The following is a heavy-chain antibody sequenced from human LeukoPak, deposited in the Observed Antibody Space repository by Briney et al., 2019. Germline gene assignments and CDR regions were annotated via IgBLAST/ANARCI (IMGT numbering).Heavy chain of an antibody. Sequence: GASVKVSCKASGYTFTSYDINWVRQATGQGLEWMGWMNPNSGNTGYAQKFQGRVTITRNTSISTAYMELSSLRSEDTAVYYCARDGPYGSGSYYTYWGQGTLVTVSS. CDR3: ARDGPYGSGSYYTY. J-gene: IGHJ4*02. CDR2: MNPNSGNT. V-gene: IGHV1-8*03. CDR1: GYTFTSYD. D-gene: IGHD3-10*01.